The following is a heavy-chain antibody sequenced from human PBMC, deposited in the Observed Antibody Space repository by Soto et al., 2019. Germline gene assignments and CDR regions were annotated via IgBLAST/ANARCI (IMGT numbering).Heavy chain of an antibody. CDR3: ARWDSGYEVFDY. V-gene: IGHV1-18*01. Sequence: ASVKVSCKASGYTFISYGISWVRQAPGQGLEWMGWISAYNDNTNYAEKLQGRVTMTTETSTSTAYMELRSLRSDDTAVYYCARWDSGYEVFDYWGQGTLVTVSS. CDR1: GYTFISYG. J-gene: IGHJ4*02. CDR2: ISAYNDNT. D-gene: IGHD5-12*01.